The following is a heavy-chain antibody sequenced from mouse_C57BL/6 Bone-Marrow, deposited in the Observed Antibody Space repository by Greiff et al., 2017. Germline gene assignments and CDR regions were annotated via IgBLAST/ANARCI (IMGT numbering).Heavy chain of an antibody. J-gene: IGHJ2*01. Sequence: VQLQQPGAELVMPGASVKLSCKASGYTFTSYWMHWVKQRPGQGLEWIGEIDPSDSYTNYNQKFKGKSTLTVDKSSSTAYMQLSSLTSEDSAVYYCARDGNYRVYFDYWGQGTTLTVAS. CDR3: ARDGNYRVYFDY. D-gene: IGHD2-1*01. CDR1: GYTFTSYW. CDR2: IDPSDSYT. V-gene: IGHV1-69*01.